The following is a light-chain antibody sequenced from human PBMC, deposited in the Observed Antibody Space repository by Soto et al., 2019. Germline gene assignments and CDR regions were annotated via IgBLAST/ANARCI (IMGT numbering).Light chain of an antibody. J-gene: IGLJ2*01. CDR2: EVN. V-gene: IGLV2-14*01. CDR1: SSDIGGYNY. CDR3: TSFTSTSTVI. Sequence: QSALTQPASVSGSPGQSITISCAGTSSDIGGYNYVSWYQQHPGKAPKLMISEVNNRPSGVSSRFSGSKSGNTASLTISGLQIEDEADYFCTSFTSTSTVIFGGGTKLTVL.